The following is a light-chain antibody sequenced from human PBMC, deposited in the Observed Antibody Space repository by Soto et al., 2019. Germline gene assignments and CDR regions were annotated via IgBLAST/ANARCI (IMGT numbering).Light chain of an antibody. CDR3: AAWDVSLNGVV. CDR1: SSNIGSNT. V-gene: IGLV1-44*01. Sequence: QSVLTQAPSASGTPGQRVTISCSGRSSNIGSNTVSWYQQLPGTAPKSLIYSNNRRPSGVPDRFAGSKSGTSASLAISGLQSEDEADYYCAAWDVSLNGVVFGGGTKLTVL. J-gene: IGLJ2*01. CDR2: SNN.